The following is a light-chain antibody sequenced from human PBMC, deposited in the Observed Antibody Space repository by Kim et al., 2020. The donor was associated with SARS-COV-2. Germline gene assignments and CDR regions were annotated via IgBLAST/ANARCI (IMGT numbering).Light chain of an antibody. CDR2: GNT. CDR3: QAYDSSLSVWV. CDR1: SSNIGAGYD. V-gene: IGLV1-40*01. Sequence: QSVLTQPPSVSGAPGQRVTISCTGSSSNIGAGYDVHWYQHLPGTAPKLLIYGNTNRPSGVADRFSGSESGTSASLAITGLQADDEADYYCQAYDSSLSVWVFGGGTQLTVL. J-gene: IGLJ3*02.